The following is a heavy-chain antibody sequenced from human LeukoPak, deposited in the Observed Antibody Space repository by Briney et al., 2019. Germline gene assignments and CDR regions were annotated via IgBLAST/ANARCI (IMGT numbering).Heavy chain of an antibody. V-gene: IGHV4-59*01. J-gene: IGHJ4*02. CDR1: GGSISSYY. D-gene: IGHD5-18*01. CDR2: IYYSGST. CDR3: ARGLPYGYSYGLDY. Sequence: PSETLSLTCTVSGGSISSYYWSWIRQPPGKGLEWIGYIYYSGSTNYNPSLKSRVTISVDTSKNQFSLKLSSVTAADTAVYYCARGLPYGYSYGLDYWGQGTLVTVSS.